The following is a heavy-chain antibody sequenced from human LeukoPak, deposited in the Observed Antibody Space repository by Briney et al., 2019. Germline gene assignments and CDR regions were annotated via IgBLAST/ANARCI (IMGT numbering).Heavy chain of an antibody. CDR2: IKQDGSEK. CDR3: ARTSTIFGVVERMDV. CDR1: GFTFSSYW. Sequence: PGGSLRLSCAASGFTFSSYWMSWVRQAPGKGLGWVANIKQDGSEKYYVDSVKGRFTISRDNAKNSLYLQMNSLRAEDTAVYYCARTSTIFGVVERMDVWGKGTTVTVSS. D-gene: IGHD3-3*01. J-gene: IGHJ6*03. V-gene: IGHV3-7*01.